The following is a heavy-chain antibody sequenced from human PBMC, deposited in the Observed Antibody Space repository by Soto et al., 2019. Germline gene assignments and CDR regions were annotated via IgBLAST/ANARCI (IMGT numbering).Heavy chain of an antibody. J-gene: IGHJ6*02. D-gene: IGHD3-3*01. CDR2: IYYSGST. V-gene: IGHV4-59*01. CDR3: ARDTYYDFWSGPYYYYYGMDV. Sequence: SETLSLTCTVSGGSISSYYWSWIRQPPGKGLEWIGYIYYSGSTNYNPSLKSRVTISVDTSKNQFSLKLSSVTAADTAVYYCARDTYYDFWSGPYYYYYGMDVWGQGTTVTVSS. CDR1: GGSISSYY.